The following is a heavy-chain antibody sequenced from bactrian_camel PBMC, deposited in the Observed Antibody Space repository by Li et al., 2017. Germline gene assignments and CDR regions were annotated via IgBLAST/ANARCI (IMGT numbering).Heavy chain of an antibody. Sequence: VQLVESGGGSVQTGGSLRLSCELSRMTYCTAWFRQIPGKEREAVAAIRTTGGIMTYYSDSVRGRFTISRDNAKNTLSLQMTRLQPEDTAMYYCAAQAYGGCWGTTYNYWGRGTQVTVS. CDR3: AAQAYGGCWGTTYNY. D-gene: IGHD5*01. J-gene: IGHJ4*01. CDR1: RMTYC. V-gene: IGHV3S54*01. CDR2: IRTTGGIMT.